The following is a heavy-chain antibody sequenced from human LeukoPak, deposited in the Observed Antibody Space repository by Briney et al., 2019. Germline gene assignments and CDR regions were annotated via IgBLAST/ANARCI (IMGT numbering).Heavy chain of an antibody. CDR3: AREGYSYVLESWFDP. CDR1: GGSISPYY. V-gene: IGHV4-59*12. CDR2: IYYIGNT. D-gene: IGHD5-18*01. Sequence: PSETLSLTCTVSGGSISPYYWSWIRQPPGKGLEWVGYIYYIGNTSYNPSLKSRVTTSVDTSKNQFSLKLSSVTAADTAVYYCAREGYSYVLESWFDPWGQGTLVTVSS. J-gene: IGHJ5*02.